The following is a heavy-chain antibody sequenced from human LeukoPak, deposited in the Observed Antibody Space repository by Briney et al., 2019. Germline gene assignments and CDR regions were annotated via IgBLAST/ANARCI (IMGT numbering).Heavy chain of an antibody. J-gene: IGHJ6*02. D-gene: IGHD5-18*01. V-gene: IGHV4-59*08. CDR2: IYYSGST. CDR1: GGSISSYY. Sequence: PSETLSLTCTVSGGSISSYYWRWIRQPPGKGLEWIGHIYYSGSTNYNPSLKSRVTISVDTSKNQFSLKLSSVNAADTAVYYCARQSNSYGFYYYYYGMDVWGQGTTVTVSS. CDR3: ARQSNSYGFYYYYYGMDV.